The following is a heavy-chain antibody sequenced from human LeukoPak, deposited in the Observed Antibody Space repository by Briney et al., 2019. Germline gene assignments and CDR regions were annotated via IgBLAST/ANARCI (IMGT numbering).Heavy chain of an antibody. J-gene: IGHJ5*02. V-gene: IGHV5-51*01. Sequence: GASLQISSKGSGYSFTSYWIVCVRQMPGKGLEWMGIIYPGDSDTRYSPSFQGQVSISADKSITTAYLQWSSLKASDTAIYYCARLEPGLEYSDPWGQGTLVTVSS. CDR3: ARLEPGLEYSDP. CDR2: IYPGDSDT. CDR1: GYSFTSYW. D-gene: IGHD2/OR15-2a*01.